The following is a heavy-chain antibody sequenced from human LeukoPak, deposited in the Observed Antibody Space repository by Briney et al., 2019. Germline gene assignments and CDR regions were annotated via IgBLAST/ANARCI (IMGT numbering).Heavy chain of an antibody. CDR1: GFTFTTYW. CDR2: INQDGSEK. J-gene: IGHJ3*02. V-gene: IGHV3-7*05. D-gene: IGHD7-27*01. CDR3: ARHSLNGDQHHAFDI. Sequence: AGSLRLSCAASGFTFTTYWMTWVRQAPGKGLEWVANINQDGSEKYYVDSVKGRFTISRDNAKKSLYLQMNSLRAEDTAVYYCARHSLNGDQHHAFDIWGQGTMVTVSS.